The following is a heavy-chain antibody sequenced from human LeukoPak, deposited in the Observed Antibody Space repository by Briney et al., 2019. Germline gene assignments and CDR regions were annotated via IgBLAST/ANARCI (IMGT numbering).Heavy chain of an antibody. CDR2: IYSGGST. Sequence: GGSLRLSCAASGFTVSSNYMSWVRQAPGKGLEWVSVIYSGGSTYYADSVKGRFTISRDNSKNTLYLQMNSLRAEDTAVYYCARVGLGTRGFDYWGQGTLVTVSS. CDR3: ARVGLGTRGFDY. CDR1: GFTVSSNY. V-gene: IGHV3-66*01. J-gene: IGHJ4*02. D-gene: IGHD3/OR15-3a*01.